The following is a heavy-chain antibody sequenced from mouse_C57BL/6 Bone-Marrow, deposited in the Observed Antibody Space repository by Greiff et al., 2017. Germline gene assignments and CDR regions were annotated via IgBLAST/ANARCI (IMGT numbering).Heavy chain of an antibody. V-gene: IGHV5-6*01. D-gene: IGHD4-1*01. CDR2: ISSGGSYT. CDR1: GFTFSSYG. CDR3: ARRDWDAFAY. J-gene: IGHJ3*01. Sequence: EVHLVESGGDLVKPGGSLKLSCAASGFTFSSYGMSWVRQTPEKRLEWVATISSGGSYTYYPDSVKGRFTISRDNAKNTLYLQMSSLKSEDTAMYYCARRDWDAFAYWGQEALVTVSA.